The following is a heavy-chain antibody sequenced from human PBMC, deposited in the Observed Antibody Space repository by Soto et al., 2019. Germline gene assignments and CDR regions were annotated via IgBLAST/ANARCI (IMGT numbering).Heavy chain of an antibody. CDR2: IWYDGSNK. CDR1: GFTFSGYG. D-gene: IGHD5-12*01. J-gene: IGHJ4*02. V-gene: IGHV3-33*01. Sequence: QVQLVESGGGVVQPGRSLRLSCATSGFTFSGYGMHWVRQAPGKGLEWVAVIWYDGSNKYYADSVKGRFTISRDNSKNTLYLQMNSLGAEDTAVYYCAREGKDIVATIRPYYFDYWGQGTLVTVSS. CDR3: AREGKDIVATIRPYYFDY.